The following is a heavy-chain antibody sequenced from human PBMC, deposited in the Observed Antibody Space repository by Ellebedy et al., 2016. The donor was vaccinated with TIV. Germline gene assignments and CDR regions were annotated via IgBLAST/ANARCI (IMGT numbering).Heavy chain of an antibody. D-gene: IGHD5-18*01. J-gene: IGHJ6*02. CDR1: GGTFSSYA. CDR3: ARVDTAMGHYYYYGMDV. V-gene: IGHV1-69*04. CDR2: IIPILGIA. Sequence: ASVKVSXXASGGTFSSYAISWVRQAPGQGLEWMGRIIPILGIANYAQKFQGRVTITADKSTSTAYMELSSLRSEDTAVYYCARVDTAMGHYYYYGMDVWGQGTTVTVSS.